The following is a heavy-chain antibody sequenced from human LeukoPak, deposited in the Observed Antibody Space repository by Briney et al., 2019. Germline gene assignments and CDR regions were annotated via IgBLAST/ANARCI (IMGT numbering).Heavy chain of an antibody. CDR3: ARANYDFWSGYYYYYYYYMDV. D-gene: IGHD3-3*01. CDR2: IYHSGST. Sequence: SETLSLTCAVYGGSFSGYYWGWIRQPPGKGLEWIGSIYHSGSTYYNPSLKSRVTISVDTSKNQFSLKLSSVTAADTAVYYCARANYDFWSGYYYYYYYYMDVWGKGTTVTVSS. J-gene: IGHJ6*03. CDR1: GGSFSGYY. V-gene: IGHV4-38-2*01.